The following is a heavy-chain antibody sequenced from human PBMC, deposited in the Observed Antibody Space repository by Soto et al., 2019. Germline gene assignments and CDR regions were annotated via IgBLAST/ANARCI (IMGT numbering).Heavy chain of an antibody. V-gene: IGHV1-18*01. CDR2: ISAYNGNT. CDR3: ARKDCSGGSCYYNY. D-gene: IGHD2-15*01. J-gene: IGHJ4*02. CDR1: GYTFTSYG. Sequence: GASVKVSCKASGYTFTSYGISWGGQGPGQGLEWMGWISAYNGNTNYAQKLQGRVTMTTDTSTSTAYMELRSLRSDDTAVYYCARKDCSGGSCYYNYWGQGTLVTVSS.